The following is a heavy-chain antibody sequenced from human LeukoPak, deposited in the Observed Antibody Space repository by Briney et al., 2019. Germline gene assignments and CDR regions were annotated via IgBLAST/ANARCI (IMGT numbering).Heavy chain of an antibody. V-gene: IGHV3-30*04. D-gene: IGHD6-13*01. CDR1: GFTFSSYA. Sequence: GGSLRLSCAASGFTFSSYAMHWVRQAPGKGLEWVAVISYDGSNKYYADSVKGRFTISRDNSKNTLYLQMNSLRAEDTAVYYCARARTVGSSWYAVGYWGQGTLVTVSS. CDR2: ISYDGSNK. CDR3: ARARTVGSSWYAVGY. J-gene: IGHJ4*02.